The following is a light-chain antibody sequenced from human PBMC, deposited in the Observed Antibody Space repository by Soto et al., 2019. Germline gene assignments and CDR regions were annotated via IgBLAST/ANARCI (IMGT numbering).Light chain of an antibody. CDR3: LLYYGGAYWV. V-gene: IGLV7-43*01. J-gene: IGLJ3*02. CDR2: STN. CDR1: TGAVTSGYY. Sequence: QAVVTQEPSLAVSPGGTVTLTCASSTGAVTSGYYPNWFQQKPGQAPRALIYSTNSKHSWTPARFSGSLLGGKAALTLSGVQPEDEAEYYCLLYYGGAYWVFGGGTKVTVL.